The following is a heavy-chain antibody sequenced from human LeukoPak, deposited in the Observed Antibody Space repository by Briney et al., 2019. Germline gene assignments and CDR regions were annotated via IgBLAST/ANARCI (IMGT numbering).Heavy chain of an antibody. J-gene: IGHJ4*02. CDR2: IYYSGST. CDR3: ARVSVVINIDY. V-gene: IGHV4-39*07. Sequence: LSETLSLTCTVSGGSISSSSYYWGWIRQPPGKGLEWIGSIYYSGSTYYNPSLKSRVTISVDTSKNQFSLKLSSVTAADTAVYYCARVSVVINIDYWGQGTLVTVSS. CDR1: GGSISSSSYY. D-gene: IGHD3-22*01.